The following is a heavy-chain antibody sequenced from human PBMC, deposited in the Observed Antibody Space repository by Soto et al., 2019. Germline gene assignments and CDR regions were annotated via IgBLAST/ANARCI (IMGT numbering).Heavy chain of an antibody. CDR3: ARVIRSGHLTSDL. D-gene: IGHD3-3*01. J-gene: IGHJ5*02. V-gene: IGHV3-48*02. Sequence: VQVVESGGGLVQPGGSLRLSCAASGFTFSSNSMNWVRQAPGKGLEWISYISSSSSTIYADSVKGRFTISRDNAKNSLYLQMNSLRDEDTAVYYCARVIRSGHLTSDLWGQGTLVTVSS. CDR1: GFTFSSNS. CDR2: ISSSSSTI.